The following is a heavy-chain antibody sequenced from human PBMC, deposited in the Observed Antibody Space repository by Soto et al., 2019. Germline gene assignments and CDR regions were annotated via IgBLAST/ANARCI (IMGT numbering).Heavy chain of an antibody. CDR3: ARDTDRHNYGLDY. V-gene: IGHV3-33*01. J-gene: IGHJ4*01. Sequence: QVQLVESGGGVVQPGRSLRLSCAASGFTFSSYAMHWVRQAPGKGPEWVAVIWYDGDNKYYADSVKGRFTISRDNSKNTLYLQMKSLRGEETAVYYWARDTDRHNYGLDYWGQGTLVTVSS. D-gene: IGHD5-18*01. CDR2: IWYDGDNK. CDR1: GFTFSSYA.